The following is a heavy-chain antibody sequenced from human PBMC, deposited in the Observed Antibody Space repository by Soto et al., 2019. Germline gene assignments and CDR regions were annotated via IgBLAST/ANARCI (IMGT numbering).Heavy chain of an antibody. Sequence: ASETLSLTCAVYGGSFSGCYWTWIRQPPGTGLEWIGEINHSGSTNYNPSLKSRVTISVDTSKNQFSLELTSVTAADTAVYYCARDKITGLFDYWGQGTLVTVSS. CDR1: GGSFSGCY. D-gene: IGHD2-8*02. V-gene: IGHV4-34*01. CDR3: ARDKITGLFDY. J-gene: IGHJ4*02. CDR2: INHSGST.